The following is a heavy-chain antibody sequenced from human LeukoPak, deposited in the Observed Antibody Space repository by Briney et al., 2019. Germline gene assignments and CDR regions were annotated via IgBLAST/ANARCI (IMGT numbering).Heavy chain of an antibody. Sequence: PSETLSLTCAVYGGSFSGYYWSWIRQPPGKGLEWIGEINHSGSTNYNPSLKSRVTISVDTSKNQFSLKLNSVSAADTAVYYCARVVAAAGNNWFDPWGQGTLVTVSS. D-gene: IGHD6-13*01. CDR1: GGSFSGYY. CDR2: INHSGST. J-gene: IGHJ5*02. CDR3: ARVVAAAGNNWFDP. V-gene: IGHV4-34*01.